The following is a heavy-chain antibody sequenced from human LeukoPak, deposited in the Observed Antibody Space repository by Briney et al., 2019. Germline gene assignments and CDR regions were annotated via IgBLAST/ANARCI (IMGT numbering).Heavy chain of an antibody. Sequence: ASVKVSCKASGYTFTGYYMHWVRQAPGQGLEWMGWINPNSGGTNYAQKFQGWVTMTRDTSISTAYMELSSLKSEDTAVYYCARAHCTGGFCPALFWGQGTLVTVSS. CDR3: ARAHCTGGFCPALF. CDR1: GYTFTGYY. J-gene: IGHJ4*02. CDR2: INPNSGGT. V-gene: IGHV1-2*04. D-gene: IGHD2-8*02.